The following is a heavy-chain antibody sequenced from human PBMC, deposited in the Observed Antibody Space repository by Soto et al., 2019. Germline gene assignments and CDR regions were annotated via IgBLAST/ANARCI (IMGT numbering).Heavy chain of an antibody. D-gene: IGHD3-10*01. V-gene: IGHV3-23*01. J-gene: IGHJ4*02. Sequence: GSLLRSCAASGCTFSNYAMTWVRQAPGKGLEWVSGLNGSGGSTSSADSVKGRFAISRDNSKNTLYLQMNSLRDGDTAVYYCARGISAGKGSPPDYWGQGTLVTVSS. CDR2: LNGSGGST. CDR3: ARGISAGKGSPPDY. CDR1: GCTFSNYA.